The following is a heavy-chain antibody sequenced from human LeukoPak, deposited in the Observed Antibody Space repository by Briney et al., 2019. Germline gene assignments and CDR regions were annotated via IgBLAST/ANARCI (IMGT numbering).Heavy chain of an antibody. CDR1: GFTFSSYA. CDR2: ISGSGGST. V-gene: IGHV3-23*01. CDR3: ARTERTMIRKYYFDY. D-gene: IGHD3-16*01. Sequence: GGSLRLSCAASGFTFSSYAMSWVRQAPGKGLEWVSAISGSGGSTYYADSVKGRFTISRDNSKNTLYLQMNSLRAEDTAVYYCARTERTMIRKYYFDYWGQGTLVTVPS. J-gene: IGHJ4*02.